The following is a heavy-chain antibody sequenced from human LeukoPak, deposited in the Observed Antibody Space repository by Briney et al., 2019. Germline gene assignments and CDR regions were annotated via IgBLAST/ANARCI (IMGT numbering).Heavy chain of an antibody. Sequence: GGSLRLSCAVSGITLSNYGMSWVRQAPGKGLEWVAGISNSAGRTNYADSVKGRFTISRDNPNNTLYLQMNSLRAEDTAVYFCAKRGVVIRVILVGFHKEAYYFDSWGQGALVTVSS. CDR2: ISNSAGRT. D-gene: IGHD2-21*01. CDR3: AKRGVVIRVILVGFHKEAYYFDS. CDR1: GITLSNYG. V-gene: IGHV3-23*01. J-gene: IGHJ4*02.